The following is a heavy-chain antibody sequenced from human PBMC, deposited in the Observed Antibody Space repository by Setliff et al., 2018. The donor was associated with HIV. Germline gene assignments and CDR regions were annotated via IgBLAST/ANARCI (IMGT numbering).Heavy chain of an antibody. V-gene: IGHV4-31*03. CDR1: GGSISSGGYY. D-gene: IGHD3-22*01. J-gene: IGHJ6*03. Sequence: PSETLSLTCTVSGGSISSGGYYWSWIRQHPGKGLEWIGYIYYSGSTYYNPSLKSRVTISVDTSKNQFSLKLSSVTAADTALYYCARDADSRGYMDVRGKGTTVTVSS. CDR2: IYYSGST. CDR3: ARDADSRGYMDV.